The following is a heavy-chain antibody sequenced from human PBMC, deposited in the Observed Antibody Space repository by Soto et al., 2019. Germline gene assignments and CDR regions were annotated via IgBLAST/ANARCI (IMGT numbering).Heavy chain of an antibody. CDR3: ARRDYPLDY. J-gene: IGHJ4*02. CDR1: GYTFTSYG. V-gene: IGHV1-18*01. CDR2: ISAYNGHT. Sequence: QVQLVQSGAEVKKPGASVKVSCKASGYTFTSYGISRVRQAPGQVLEWMGWISAYNGHTNKAQKLQVRVSMSTDTSTSTAYLELRSLRSDDPAVYYCARRDYPLDYWGQGTLVTVSS. D-gene: IGHD4-17*01.